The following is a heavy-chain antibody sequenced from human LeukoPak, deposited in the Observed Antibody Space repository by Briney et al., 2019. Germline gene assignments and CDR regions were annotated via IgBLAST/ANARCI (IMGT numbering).Heavy chain of an antibody. D-gene: IGHD6-13*01. Sequence: GGSLRLSCAASGFTVSSNYMTWVRQAPGKGLEWVSVIYSGGPTYYADSVKGRFTISRDNSKNTLYLQMNSLRAEDTAVYYCARRVGSSWALDYWGQGTLVTVSS. CDR1: GFTVSSNY. V-gene: IGHV3-66*04. CDR3: ARRVGSSWALDY. J-gene: IGHJ4*02. CDR2: IYSGGPT.